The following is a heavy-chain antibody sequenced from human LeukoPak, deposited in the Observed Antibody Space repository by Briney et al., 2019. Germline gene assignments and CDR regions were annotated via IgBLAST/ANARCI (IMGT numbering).Heavy chain of an antibody. CDR2: ISWNSGSI. D-gene: IGHD5-18*01. CDR3: AKGLRGYSNGFDY. V-gene: IGHV3-9*01. J-gene: IGHJ4*02. Sequence: PGGSLRLSCAASGFTFDDYAMHWVRQAPGKGLEWVSGISWNSGSIGYADSVKGRFTISRDNAKNSLYLQMNSLRAEDTAVYYCAKGLRGYSNGFDYWGQGTLVTVSS. CDR1: GFTFDDYA.